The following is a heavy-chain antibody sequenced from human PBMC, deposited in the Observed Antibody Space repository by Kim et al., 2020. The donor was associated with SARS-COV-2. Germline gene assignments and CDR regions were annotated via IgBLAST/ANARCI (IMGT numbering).Heavy chain of an antibody. V-gene: IGHV4-34*01. CDR2: INHSGST. J-gene: IGHJ3*02. CDR3: AGGGWGIAADGPHRRDAFDI. Sequence: SETLSLTCAVYGGSFSGYYWSWIRQPPGKGLEWIGEINHSGSTNYNPSLKSRVTISVDTSKNQFHLKLISVTDADTAVYYCAGGGWGIAADGPHRRDAFDIWGQGTIVTLSS. D-gene: IGHD6-13*01. CDR1: GGSFSGYY.